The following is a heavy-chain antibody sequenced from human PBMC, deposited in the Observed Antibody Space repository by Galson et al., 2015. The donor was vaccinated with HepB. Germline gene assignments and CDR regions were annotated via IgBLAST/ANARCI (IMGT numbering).Heavy chain of an antibody. J-gene: IGHJ6*02. D-gene: IGHD6-13*01. CDR3: ARDKDPSRSWVDGLIYYGLAV. Sequence: SLRLSCAASGFTFSSYAFHWVRQAPGKGLEWVAVISYDGSNKNYADPVKGRFTISRDESRNTLHLQMNSLRAEDTAIYYCARDKDPSRSWVDGLIYYGLAVWGQGTTLTVSS. CDR1: GFTFSSYA. CDR2: ISYDGSNK. V-gene: IGHV3-30*04.